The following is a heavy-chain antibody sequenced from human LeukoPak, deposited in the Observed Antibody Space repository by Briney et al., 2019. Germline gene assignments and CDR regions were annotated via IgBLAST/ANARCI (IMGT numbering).Heavy chain of an antibody. CDR3: ARSVGYGSGSYSDY. D-gene: IGHD3-10*01. J-gene: IGHJ4*02. Sequence: PGRSLRLSCAASGFTFSSYGMHWVRQAPGKGLEWVSSISSSSSYIYYADSVKGRFTISRDNAKNSLYLQMNSLRAEDTAVYYCARSVGYGSGSYSDYWGQGTLVTVSS. CDR1: GFTFSSYG. V-gene: IGHV3-21*01. CDR2: ISSSSSYI.